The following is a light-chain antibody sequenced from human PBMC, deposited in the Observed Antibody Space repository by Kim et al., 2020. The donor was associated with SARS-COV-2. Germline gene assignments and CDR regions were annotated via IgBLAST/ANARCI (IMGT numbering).Light chain of an antibody. CDR3: SSFANDRTFV. J-gene: IGLJ1*01. CDR2: EVS. Sequence: GQWITISCTGTSSDVGGNDLVSWYQHFPGRAPKLIIFEVSKWPSGFSNRFSGSKSGNTASLTISGLQAEDEADYYCSSFANDRTFVFGTGTRVTVL. CDR1: SSDVGGNDL. V-gene: IGLV2-23*02.